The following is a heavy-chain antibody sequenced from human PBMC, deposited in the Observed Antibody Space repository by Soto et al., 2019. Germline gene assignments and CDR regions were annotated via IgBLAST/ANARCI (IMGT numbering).Heavy chain of an antibody. CDR2: ISGSGGST. CDR1: GFTFSSYA. D-gene: IGHD3-16*01. V-gene: IGHV3-23*01. J-gene: IGHJ3*02. CDR3: AKYGSFGLPGALARGAFDI. Sequence: PGGSLRLSCAASGFTFSSYAMSWVRQAPGKGLEWVSAISGSGGSTYYADSMKGRFTISRDNSKNTLYLQMNSLRAEDTAVYYCAKYGSFGLPGALARGAFDIWGQGTMVTVSS.